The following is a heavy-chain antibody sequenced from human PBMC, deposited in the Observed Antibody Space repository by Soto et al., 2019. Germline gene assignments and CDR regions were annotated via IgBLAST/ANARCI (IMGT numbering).Heavy chain of an antibody. D-gene: IGHD3-9*01. Sequence: ASVKVSCKASGYTFTSYDINWVRQATGQGLEWMGWMNPNSGNTGYAQKFQGRVTMTRNTSISTAYMELSSLRSEDTAVYYCARGEKGSRYFDWLQTRTTRPTYSDYWGQGTLVTVSS. CDR3: ARGEKGSRYFDWLQTRTTRPTYSDY. CDR1: GYTFTSYD. CDR2: MNPNSGNT. V-gene: IGHV1-8*01. J-gene: IGHJ4*02.